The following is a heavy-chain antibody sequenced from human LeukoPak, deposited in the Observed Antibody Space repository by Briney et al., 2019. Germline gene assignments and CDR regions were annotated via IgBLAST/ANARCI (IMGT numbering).Heavy chain of an antibody. Sequence: PSETLSLTCTVSGGSISSYYWSWIRQPPGKGLEWIGYIYYSGSTNYNPSLKSRVTISVDTSKNQFSLKLSSVTAADTAVYYCARDRGGYSSSWYDYWGQGTLATVSS. CDR3: ARDRGGYSSSWYDY. CDR1: GGSISSYY. J-gene: IGHJ4*02. CDR2: IYYSGST. D-gene: IGHD6-13*01. V-gene: IGHV4-59*01.